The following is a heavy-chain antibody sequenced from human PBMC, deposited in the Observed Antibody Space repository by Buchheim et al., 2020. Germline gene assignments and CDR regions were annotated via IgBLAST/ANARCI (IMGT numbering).Heavy chain of an antibody. J-gene: IGHJ4*02. Sequence: QVQLVESGGGVVQPGRSLRLSCAASGFTFSSYAMHWVRQAPGKGLEWVAVISYDGSNKYYADSVKGRFTISRDNSKNTLYLQMNSLRAEDTAVYYCARGGLAGGYYFDYWGQGTL. CDR3: ARGGLAGGYYFDY. CDR1: GFTFSSYA. CDR2: ISYDGSNK. D-gene: IGHD6-13*01. V-gene: IGHV3-30-3*01.